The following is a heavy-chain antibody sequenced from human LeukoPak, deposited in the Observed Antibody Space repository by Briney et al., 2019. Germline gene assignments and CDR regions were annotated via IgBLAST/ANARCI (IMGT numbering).Heavy chain of an antibody. CDR2: ISGSGGST. D-gene: IGHD1-26*01. Sequence: PGGSLRLSCAASGFTVSNNYMSWVRQAPGKGLEWVSAISGSGGSTYYADSVKGRFTISRDNSKNTLYLQMNSLRAEDTAVYYCAKSGIIVGATLFDYWGQGTLVTVSS. CDR3: AKSGIIVGATLFDY. J-gene: IGHJ4*02. CDR1: GFTVSNNY. V-gene: IGHV3-23*01.